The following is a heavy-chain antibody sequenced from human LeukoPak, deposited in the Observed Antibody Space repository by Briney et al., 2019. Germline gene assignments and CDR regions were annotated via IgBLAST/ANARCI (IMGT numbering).Heavy chain of an antibody. CDR1: GGSISSYY. CDR3: ASSNYYDSSGYDY. Sequence: SETLSLTCTVSGGSISSYYWSWIRQPPGKGLEWIGYIYYSGSTNYNPSLKSRVTISVDTYKNQFSLKLSSVTAADTAVYYCASSNYYDSSGYDYWGQGTLVTVSS. V-gene: IGHV4-59*01. CDR2: IYYSGST. D-gene: IGHD3-22*01. J-gene: IGHJ4*02.